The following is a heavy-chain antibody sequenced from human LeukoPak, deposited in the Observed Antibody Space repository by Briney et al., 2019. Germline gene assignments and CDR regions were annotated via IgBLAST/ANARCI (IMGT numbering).Heavy chain of an antibody. D-gene: IGHD6-19*01. Sequence: GGSLRLSCAASGFTFSSYWMTWIRQAPGKGLEWVANIKQDGSEKYYVDSVKGRFTISRDNAKNSLYLQMNSLRAEDTAVYYCAREQVAVAGGFDYWGQGTLVTVSS. V-gene: IGHV3-7*01. J-gene: IGHJ4*02. CDR1: GFTFSSYW. CDR2: IKQDGSEK. CDR3: AREQVAVAGGFDY.